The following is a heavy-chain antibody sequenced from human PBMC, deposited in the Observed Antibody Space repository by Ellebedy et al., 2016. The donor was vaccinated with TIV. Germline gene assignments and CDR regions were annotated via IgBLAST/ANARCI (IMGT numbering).Heavy chain of an antibody. J-gene: IGHJ4*02. CDR2: IYSGGDT. Sequence: GGSLRLXCAASGVTVSNNYMSWVRQAPGKGLEFVSLIYSGGDTSYADSVKGRFTISRDNSKNTVYLQMISLRDDDTAVYYCARDPPASGSGTYGWGQGTLVTVSS. V-gene: IGHV3-53*01. CDR3: ARDPPASGSGTYG. CDR1: GVTVSNNY. D-gene: IGHD3-10*01.